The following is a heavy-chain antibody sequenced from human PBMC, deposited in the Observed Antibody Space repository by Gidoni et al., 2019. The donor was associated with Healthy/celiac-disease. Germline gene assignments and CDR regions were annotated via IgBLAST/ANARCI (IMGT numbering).Heavy chain of an antibody. CDR1: GYTFTSYA. CDR3: AREGSSWYSVWFDP. CDR2: INAGNG. V-gene: IGHV1-3*01. Sequence: QVQLVQSGAEVKKPGASVKVSCKASGYTFTSYAMHWVRQAPGQRLEWMGWINAGNGNTSASTAYMELSSLRSEDTAVYYCAREGSSWYSVWFDPWGQGTLVTVSS. J-gene: IGHJ5*02. D-gene: IGHD6-13*01.